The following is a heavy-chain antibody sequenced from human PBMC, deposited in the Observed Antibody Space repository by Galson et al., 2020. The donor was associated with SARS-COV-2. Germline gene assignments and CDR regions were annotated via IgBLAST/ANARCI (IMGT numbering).Heavy chain of an antibody. J-gene: IGHJ3*02. Sequence: GGSLRLSCAAYGFTFSSYGMHWVRQAPGKGLEWVAVIWSDGSNKYYADSVKGRFTISRDNSKNTLYLQMNSLRAEDTAVYYCARGYGSGSHDAFDIWGQGTMVTGSS. V-gene: IGHV3-33*01. CDR3: ARGYGSGSHDAFDI. CDR1: GFTFSSYG. CDR2: IWSDGSNK. D-gene: IGHD3-10*01.